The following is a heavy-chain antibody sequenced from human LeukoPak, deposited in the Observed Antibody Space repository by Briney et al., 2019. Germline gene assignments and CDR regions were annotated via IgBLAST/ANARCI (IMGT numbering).Heavy chain of an antibody. CDR1: GFTVSSNY. CDR3: ARGPITMIRFEY. Sequence: PGGSLRLSCAASGFTVSSNYMSWVRQAPGKGLEWVSVIYSGGSTYYADSVKGRFTISRDNAKNSLYLQMNSLRAEDTAVYYCARGPITMIRFEYRGQGTLVTVSS. D-gene: IGHD3-22*01. CDR2: IYSGGST. V-gene: IGHV3-66*01. J-gene: IGHJ4*02.